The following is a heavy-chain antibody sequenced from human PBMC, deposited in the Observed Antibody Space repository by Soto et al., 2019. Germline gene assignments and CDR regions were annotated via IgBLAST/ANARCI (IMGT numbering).Heavy chain of an antibody. V-gene: IGHV1-18*01. J-gene: IGHJ4*02. D-gene: IGHD3-10*01. CDR2: TSTFNGEA. CDR3: ARDLDGSGSYFTDY. Sequence: QVQLVQSGAEVKKPGASVKVSCKASGYSFTSTGISWVRQAPGQGPKWMGWTSTFNGEAKDAQRPQGRVTMTTDTSTTTAYMELRSLTSDDTAVYYCARDLDGSGSYFTDYWGQGTLVTVAS. CDR1: GYSFTSTG.